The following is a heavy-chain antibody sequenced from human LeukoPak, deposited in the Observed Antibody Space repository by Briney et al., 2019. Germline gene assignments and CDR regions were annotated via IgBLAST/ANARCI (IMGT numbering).Heavy chain of an antibody. CDR2: IWYDGSNK. Sequence: AGGSLRLSCAASGFTFSSYGMHWVRQAPGKGLEWVAVIWYDGSNKYYADSVKGRFTISRDNSKNTLYLQMNSLRAEDTAVYYCARGDDSSGYSYYFDYWGQGTLITVSS. J-gene: IGHJ4*02. CDR1: GFTFSSYG. CDR3: ARGDDSSGYSYYFDY. V-gene: IGHV3-33*01. D-gene: IGHD3-22*01.